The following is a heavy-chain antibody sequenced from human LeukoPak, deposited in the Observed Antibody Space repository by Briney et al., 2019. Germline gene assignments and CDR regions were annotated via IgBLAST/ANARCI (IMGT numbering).Heavy chain of an antibody. V-gene: IGHV4-34*01. D-gene: IGHD6-13*01. CDR2: INHSGST. CDR3: AREAGYSTS. Sequence: ASETLSLTCAVYGGSFSGYYWSWIRQPPGKGLEWIGEINHSGSTNYNPSLKSRVTISVDTSKNQFSLKLSSVTAADTAVYYCAREAGYSTSWGQGTLVTVSS. CDR1: GGSFSGYY. J-gene: IGHJ5*02.